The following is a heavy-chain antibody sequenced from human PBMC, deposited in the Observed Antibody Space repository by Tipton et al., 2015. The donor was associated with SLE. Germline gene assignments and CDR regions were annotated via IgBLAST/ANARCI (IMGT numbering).Heavy chain of an antibody. CDR1: GDSVSSNSAA. J-gene: IGHJ3*02. CDR2: TYYRAKWYN. Sequence: GLVKPSQTLSLTCAISGDSVSSNSAAWNWIRQPPSRGLEWLGGTYYRAKWYNDYAVSVKSRITINPDTSKNQFSLQLNSVTPEDTAVYYCERMDPTGDLGDAFDIWGQGKMVTVPS. CDR3: ERMDPTGDLGDAFDI. D-gene: IGHD1-1*01. V-gene: IGHV6-1*01.